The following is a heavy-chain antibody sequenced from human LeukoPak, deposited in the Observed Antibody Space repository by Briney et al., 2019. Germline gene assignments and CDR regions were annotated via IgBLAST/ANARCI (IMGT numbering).Heavy chain of an antibody. CDR3: ALIRPPPPGFP. D-gene: IGHD3-9*01. CDR1: GYTFTSYY. V-gene: IGHV1-46*01. CDR2: INPSGGST. Sequence: ASVKVSCKASGYTFTSYYMHWVRQAPGQGLEWMGIINPSGGSTSYAQKFQGRVTMTRDTSISTAYMELSRLRSDDTAVYYCALIRPPPPGFPWGQGTLVTVSS. J-gene: IGHJ5*02.